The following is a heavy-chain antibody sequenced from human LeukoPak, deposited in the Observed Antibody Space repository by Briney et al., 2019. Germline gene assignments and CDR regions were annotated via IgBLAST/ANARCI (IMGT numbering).Heavy chain of an antibody. CDR1: GSTFSSYA. V-gene: IGHV3-15*01. CDR2: IKSKTDGGTT. D-gene: IGHD2-15*01. J-gene: IGHJ3*02. Sequence: GGSLRLSCAASGSTFSSYAMSWVRQAPGKGLEWVGRIKSKTDGGTTDYAAPVKGRFTISRDDSKNTLYLQMNSLKTEDTAVYYCTTDGWSMNAFDIWGQGTMVTVSS. CDR3: TTDGWSMNAFDI.